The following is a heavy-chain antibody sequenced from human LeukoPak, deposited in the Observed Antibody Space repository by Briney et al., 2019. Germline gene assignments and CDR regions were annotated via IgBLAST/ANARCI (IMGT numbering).Heavy chain of an antibody. J-gene: IGHJ4*02. CDR2: ISGSGGST. V-gene: IGHV3-23*01. Sequence: GGSLGLSCAASGFSFSGYAMSWVRQAPGKGLEWVSVISGSGGSTYYADSVKGRFTISRDNSKNTLYLQMNSLRAEDTAVYYCANESPFLDYWGQGALVTVSS. CDR3: ANESPFLDY. CDR1: GFSFSGYA.